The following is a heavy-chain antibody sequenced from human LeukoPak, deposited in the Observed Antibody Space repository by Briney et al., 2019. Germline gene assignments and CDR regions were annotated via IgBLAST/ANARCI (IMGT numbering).Heavy chain of an antibody. Sequence: SETLSLTCAVYGGSFSGYYWSWIRQPPGKGLEWIGEINHSESTNYNPSLKSRVTISVDTSKNQFSLKLSSVTAADTAVYYCAGPMFRNYYYYYGMDVWGQGTTVTVSS. J-gene: IGHJ6*02. CDR1: GGSFSGYY. D-gene: IGHD3-10*01. CDR2: INHSEST. V-gene: IGHV4-34*01. CDR3: AGPMFRNYYYYYGMDV.